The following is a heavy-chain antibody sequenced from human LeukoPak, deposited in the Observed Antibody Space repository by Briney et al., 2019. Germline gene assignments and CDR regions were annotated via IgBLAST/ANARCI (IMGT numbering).Heavy chain of an antibody. Sequence: PGGSLRLSCAASGFTFSTNWMPWVRQGPGKGLVWVSRINTDGSITSYADSVKGRFTISRDNAKNTLYLQMNSLRAEDTAVYYCARDPSRLRGYSNFDYWGQGTLVTVSS. CDR3: ARDPSRLRGYSNFDY. CDR2: INTDGSIT. J-gene: IGHJ4*02. V-gene: IGHV3-74*01. CDR1: GFTFSTNW. D-gene: IGHD4-11*01.